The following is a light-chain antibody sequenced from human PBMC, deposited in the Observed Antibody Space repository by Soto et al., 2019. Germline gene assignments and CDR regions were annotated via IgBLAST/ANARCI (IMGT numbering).Light chain of an antibody. J-gene: IGKJ4*01. Sequence: DIVLTPSPATLSLSPGERVTLSCRASQSITGNLTWYQQKPGQAPRLLIYDASTRATGIPARFSGSGSGTEFTLTISSLQSEDFAVYYCQQYNNWPLTFGGGTKVDI. CDR2: DAS. CDR3: QQYNNWPLT. V-gene: IGKV3-15*01. CDR1: QSITGN.